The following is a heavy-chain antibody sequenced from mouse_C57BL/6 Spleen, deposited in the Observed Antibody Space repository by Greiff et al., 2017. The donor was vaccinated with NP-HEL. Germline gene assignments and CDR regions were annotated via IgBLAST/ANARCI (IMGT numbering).Heavy chain of an antibody. CDR3: ARGDYGSSLFAY. CDR1: GYTFTDYN. J-gene: IGHJ3*01. CDR2: INPNNGGT. D-gene: IGHD1-1*01. V-gene: IGHV1-22*01. Sequence: EVQGVESGPELVKPGASVKMSCKASGYTFTDYNMHWVKQSHGKSLEWIGYINPNNGGTSYNQKFKGKATLTVNKSSSTAYMELRSLTSEDSAVYYCARGDYGSSLFAYWGQGTLVTVSA.